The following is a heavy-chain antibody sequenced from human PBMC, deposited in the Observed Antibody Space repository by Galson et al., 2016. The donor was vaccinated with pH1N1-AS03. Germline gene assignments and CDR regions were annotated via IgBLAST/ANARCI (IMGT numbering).Heavy chain of an antibody. D-gene: IGHD5/OR15-5a*01. CDR1: GFNFKTYG. V-gene: IGHV3-30*02. CDR3: ATDGSHRDIES. J-gene: IGHJ4*02. CDR2: IQNDGVSV. Sequence: LRLSCAASGFNFKTYGMHWVRQAPGKGLEWVAFIQNDGVSVHYADSVRGRFTISRDDSKNTLFLQMNSLRAEDTAIYYCATDGSHRDIESWGQGTLVTVSA.